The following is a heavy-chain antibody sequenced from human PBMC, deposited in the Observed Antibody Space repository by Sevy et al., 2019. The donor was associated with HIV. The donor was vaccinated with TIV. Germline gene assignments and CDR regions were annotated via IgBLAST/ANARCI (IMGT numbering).Heavy chain of an antibody. CDR3: AKHPNEPYCGGDCFEAFDY. D-gene: IGHD2-21*01. CDR2: ISGSGGST. Sequence: GGSLRLSCAASEFTFSSYAMSWVRQAPGKGLEWVSAISGSGGSTYYADSVKGRFTISRDNSKNTLYLQMNSLRAEDTAVYYCAKHPNEPYCGGDCFEAFDYWGQGTLVTVPS. CDR1: EFTFSSYA. J-gene: IGHJ4*02. V-gene: IGHV3-23*01.